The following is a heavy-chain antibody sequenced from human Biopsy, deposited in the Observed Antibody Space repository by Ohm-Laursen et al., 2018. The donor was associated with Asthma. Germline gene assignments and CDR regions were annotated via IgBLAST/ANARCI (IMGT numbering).Heavy chain of an antibody. CDR1: GFAVSRDH. CDR3: ARDYDGDYVQRHLPLAY. V-gene: IGHV3-53*01. CDR2: IYSGGTS. J-gene: IGHJ4*02. D-gene: IGHD4-17*01. Sequence: SLRLSCAASGFAVSRDHMFWVRQAPGKGLEWVSVIYSGGTSHTADSVRGRFTISRDYSKNTLYLQMHSLRAEDTAVYFCARDYDGDYVQRHLPLAYWGQGTLVTVSS.